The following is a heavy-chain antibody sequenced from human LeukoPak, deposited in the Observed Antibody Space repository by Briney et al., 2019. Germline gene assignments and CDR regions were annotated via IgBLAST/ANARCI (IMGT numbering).Heavy chain of an antibody. CDR3: AELGITMIGGV. J-gene: IGHJ6*04. CDR2: IRYDGGNK. CDR1: GFSFSRYG. D-gene: IGHD3-10*02. Sequence: GGSLRLSCAASGFSFSRYGMHWVRQAPGKGLEWVAFIRYDGGNKYYADSVKGRFTISRDNSKNTLYLQMNSLRAEDTAVYYCAELGITMIGGVWGKGTTVTISS. V-gene: IGHV3-30*02.